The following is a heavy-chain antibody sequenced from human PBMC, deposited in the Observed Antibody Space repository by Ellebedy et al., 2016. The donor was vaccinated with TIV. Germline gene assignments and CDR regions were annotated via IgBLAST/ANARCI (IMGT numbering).Heavy chain of an antibody. CDR1: GYSFTSYW. CDR2: IYPGASDT. J-gene: IGHJ4*02. V-gene: IGHV5-51*01. D-gene: IGHD6-6*01. Sequence: GESLKISCKGSGYSFTSYWIGWVRQMPGKGLEWMGIIYPGASDTRYSPSFQGQVTISADKSISTAYLQWSSLKASDTAMYYCARQERDSSSHIDYWGQGTLVTVSS. CDR3: ARQERDSSSHIDY.